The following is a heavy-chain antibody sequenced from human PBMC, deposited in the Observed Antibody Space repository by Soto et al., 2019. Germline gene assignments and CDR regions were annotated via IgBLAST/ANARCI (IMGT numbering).Heavy chain of an antibody. CDR3: ARAAMVRGVIISNWFDP. D-gene: IGHD3-10*01. V-gene: IGHV1-3*01. CDR2: INAGNGNT. Sequence: ASVKVSCKASGYSFMNYGISWMRQAPGQRLEWMGWINAGNGNTKYSQKFQGRVTITRDTSASTAYMELSSLRSEDTALYYCARAAMVRGVIISNWFDPWGQGTLVTVSS. CDR1: GYSFMNYG. J-gene: IGHJ5*02.